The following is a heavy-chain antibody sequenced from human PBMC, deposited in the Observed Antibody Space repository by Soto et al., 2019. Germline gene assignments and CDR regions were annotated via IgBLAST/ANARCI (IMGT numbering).Heavy chain of an antibody. V-gene: IGHV1-69*01. D-gene: IGHD5-12*01. CDR3: SRGGVDVVAKSDFEY. CDR2: IIPIIGTA. Sequence: QVQLVQSGAEVKKPGSSVKVSCTASGGTFNNYAISWVRQAPGQGLAWMGGIIPIIGTADYAHKFQGRLAISADESTGNTLMQLSSLRSEDTALYSCSRGGVDVVAKSDFEYWGQGILVTVSS. CDR1: GGTFNNYA. J-gene: IGHJ4*02.